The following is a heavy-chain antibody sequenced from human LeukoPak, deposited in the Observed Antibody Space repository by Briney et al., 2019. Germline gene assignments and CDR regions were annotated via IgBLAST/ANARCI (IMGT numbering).Heavy chain of an antibody. CDR3: ARTTVTPYYFDY. V-gene: IGHV4-59*08. CDR1: GGSISSYY. D-gene: IGHD4-17*01. J-gene: IGHJ4*02. Sequence: PSETLSLTCTVSGGSISSYYWSWIRQPPGKGLEWIGYTYYSGSTNYNPSLKSRVTISVDTSKNQFSLKLSSVTAADTAVYYCARTTVTPYYFDYWGQGTLVTVSS. CDR2: TYYSGST.